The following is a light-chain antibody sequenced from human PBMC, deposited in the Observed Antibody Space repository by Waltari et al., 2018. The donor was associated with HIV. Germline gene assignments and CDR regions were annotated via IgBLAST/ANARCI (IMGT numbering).Light chain of an antibody. V-gene: IGLV2-23*03. J-gene: IGLJ2*01. CDR1: SSDVGSYNL. Sequence: QSALTQPASVSGSPGQSITISCTGTSSDVGSYNLVSWYQQHPGKAPKPMIYEGSKRPSRVSSRFSGAKSGNSASLTICGLQAEEEAVYYCCSYAGSSTFVVFGGGTKLTVL. CDR2: EGS. CDR3: CSYAGSSTFVV.